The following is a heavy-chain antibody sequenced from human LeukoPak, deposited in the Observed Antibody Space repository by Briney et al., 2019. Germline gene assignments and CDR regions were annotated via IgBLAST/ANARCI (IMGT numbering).Heavy chain of an antibody. CDR3: AKGPKGYCSGGSCYYYNYYMDV. Sequence: GGSLRLSCAVSGFTFSSSGMHWVRQAPGKGLEWVAFIRYDGCNKYYADSVKGRFTISRDNSKKTLYLQMNSLRGEDTAVYYCAKGPKGYCSGGSCYYYNYYMDVWGKGTTVTISS. J-gene: IGHJ6*03. CDR1: GFTFSSSG. CDR2: IRYDGCNK. V-gene: IGHV3-30*02. D-gene: IGHD2-15*01.